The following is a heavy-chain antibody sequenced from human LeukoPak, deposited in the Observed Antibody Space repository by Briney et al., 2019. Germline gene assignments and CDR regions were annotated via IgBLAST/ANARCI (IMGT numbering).Heavy chain of an antibody. Sequence: PGGSLRLSCAASGFTFSSYGMHWVRQAPGKGLEWVAFIQYDGSNKYYVESVKGRFTISRDKSKNTLYLQMNSLRAEDTAVYCCAIDGGSYSVDYWGQGTLVTVSS. CDR1: GFTFSSYG. CDR2: IQYDGSNK. V-gene: IGHV3-30*02. CDR3: AIDGGSYSVDY. J-gene: IGHJ4*02. D-gene: IGHD1-26*01.